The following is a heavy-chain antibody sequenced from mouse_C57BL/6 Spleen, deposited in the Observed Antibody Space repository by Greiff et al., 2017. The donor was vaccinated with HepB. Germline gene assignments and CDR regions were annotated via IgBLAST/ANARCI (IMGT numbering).Heavy chain of an antibody. Sequence: EVHLVESGGGLVKPRGSLKLSCAASGFTFSSYAMSWVRQTPEKRLEWVATISDGGSYTYYTDNVKGRFTISRDNAKNNLYLQMSHLKSEDTAMYYWSRDGSSYGYWYFDVWGTGTTVTVSS. CDR1: GFTFSSYA. D-gene: IGHD1-1*01. CDR2: ISDGGSYT. CDR3: SRDGSSYGYWYFDV. J-gene: IGHJ1*03. V-gene: IGHV5-4*01.